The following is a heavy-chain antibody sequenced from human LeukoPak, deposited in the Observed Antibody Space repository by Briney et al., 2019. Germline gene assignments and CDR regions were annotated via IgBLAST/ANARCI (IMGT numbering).Heavy chain of an antibody. J-gene: IGHJ4*02. D-gene: IGHD5-18*01. V-gene: IGHV5-51*01. CDR2: IDPGDSDT. CDR3: ARRVDSYGLIDC. CDR1: GYSFTSYG. Sequence: GESLKISCKGSGYSFTSYGIGGVRQMRGKGREWRGIIDPGDSDTSYSPSFQGQVTISADKSSSTAYLQWSRLKASDTAMYYCARRVDSYGLIDCWGQGTLVTVSS.